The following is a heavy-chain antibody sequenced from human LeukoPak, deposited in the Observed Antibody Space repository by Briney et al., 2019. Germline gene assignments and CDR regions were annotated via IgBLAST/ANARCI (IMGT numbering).Heavy chain of an antibody. V-gene: IGHV4-39*02. CDR2: IYYSGST. CDR3: ARDGSAQYNENTGYRGEFDS. D-gene: IGHD3-9*01. CDR1: GGSISSSSYY. Sequence: SETLSLTCTVSGGSISSSSYYWGWIRQPPGKGLEWIGSIYYSGSTYYNPSLKSRVTISVDTSKNQFSLKLSSVTAADTAVYYCARDGSAQYNENTGYRGEFDSWGQGALVTVSS. J-gene: IGHJ4*02.